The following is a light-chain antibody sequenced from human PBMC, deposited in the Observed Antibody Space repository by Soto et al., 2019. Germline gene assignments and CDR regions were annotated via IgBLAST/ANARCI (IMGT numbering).Light chain of an antibody. J-gene: IGLJ2*01. CDR2: GNS. V-gene: IGLV1-40*01. CDR3: QSHDSSLSGWV. CDR1: SSNIGAGYD. Sequence: QSVLTQPPAVSGGPGQRVTISCTGSSSNIGAGYDVHWYQQFPGTAPKLLIYGNSIRPSGVPDRFSGSKSGTSASLAITGLQAEDEAHYYCQSHDSSLSGWVFGGGTQLTVL.